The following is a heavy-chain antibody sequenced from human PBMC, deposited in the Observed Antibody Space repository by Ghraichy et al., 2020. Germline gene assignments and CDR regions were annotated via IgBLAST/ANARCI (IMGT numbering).Heavy chain of an antibody. CDR3: AKGPTEFCSGGNCYVDF. Sequence: LSLTCAASGFTFSRYAMIWVRQAPGKGLEWVSALSGTGGRTNYADSVKGRFSISRDNSKSTVFLQMNSLRADDTAVYYCAKGPTEFCSGGNCYVDFWGQGTLVTVSS. V-gene: IGHV3-23*01. D-gene: IGHD2-15*01. CDR2: LSGTGGRT. J-gene: IGHJ4*02. CDR1: GFTFSRYA.